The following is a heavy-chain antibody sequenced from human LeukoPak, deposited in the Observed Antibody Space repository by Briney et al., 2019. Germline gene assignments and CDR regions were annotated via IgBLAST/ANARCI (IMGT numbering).Heavy chain of an antibody. CDR3: GRDPNGNYVGAFEF. J-gene: IGHJ3*01. D-gene: IGHD4-11*01. Sequence: GGSLRLSCTASGFTFSSYAMTWVRQAPGKGLEWVSSITSNSRTSYGDSVKGRFTISRDNSKNTVYLQMDSLRAEDTAIFYCGRDPNGNYVGAFEFWSRGPMVTVSS. CDR2: ITSNSRT. V-gene: IGHV3-23*01. CDR1: GFTFSSYA.